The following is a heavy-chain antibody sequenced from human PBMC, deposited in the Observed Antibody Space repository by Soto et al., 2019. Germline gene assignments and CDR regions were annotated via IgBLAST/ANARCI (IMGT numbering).Heavy chain of an antibody. V-gene: IGHV4-39*01. CDR2: IYYSGST. J-gene: IGHJ5*02. CDR3: ARPRRGYSGYGPAGNWFDP. CDR1: GGSISSSSYY. Sequence: LSLTCTVSGGSISSSSYYWGWIRQPPGKGLEWIGSIYYSGSTYYNPSLKSRVTISVDTSKNQFSLKLSSVTAADTAVYYCARPRRGYSGYGPAGNWFDPWGQGTLVTVSS. D-gene: IGHD5-12*01.